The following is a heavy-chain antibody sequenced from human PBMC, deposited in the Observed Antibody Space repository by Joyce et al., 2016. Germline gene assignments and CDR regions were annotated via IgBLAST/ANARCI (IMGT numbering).Heavy chain of an antibody. CDR3: ARDGPFSSGFQNWFDP. Sequence: QAHLVQSGAEVKKPGASVKISCQTSGYCFDSYYLYWMRQAPGQGLEGMGKINPSGGSTDYAQKFQGRDTMTRDASTSTAYLELTSLTSEDTAVYYCARDGPFSSGFQNWFDPWGQGTLVIVS. D-gene: IGHD6-19*01. V-gene: IGHV1-46*02. CDR2: INPSGGST. CDR1: GYCFDSYY. J-gene: IGHJ5*02.